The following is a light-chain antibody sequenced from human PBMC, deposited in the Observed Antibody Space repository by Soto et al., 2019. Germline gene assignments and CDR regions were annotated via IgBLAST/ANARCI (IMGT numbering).Light chain of an antibody. CDR1: QSINNW. CDR2: DAS. J-gene: IGKJ1*01. Sequence: DIQMTDSPSTLSASEGDTVTITCRASQSINNWLAWYQQKPGKAPKLLIYDASSLKSGVPSRFSGSGSGTEFTLTISSLQPDDFASYYCQQYHSYWTFGQATKVDIK. V-gene: IGKV1-5*01. CDR3: QQYHSYWT.